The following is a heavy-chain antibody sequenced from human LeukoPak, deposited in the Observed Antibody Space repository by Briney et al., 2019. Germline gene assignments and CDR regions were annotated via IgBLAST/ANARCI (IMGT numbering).Heavy chain of an antibody. Sequence: SGGSLRLSCAASGFTFSSYAMHWVRQAPGKGLEYGSAISSNGGSTYYANSVKGRFTISRDNSKNTLYLQMGSLRAEDMAVYYCARVNSGYYTDYWGQGTLVTVSS. CDR1: GFTFSSYA. V-gene: IGHV3-64*01. CDR2: ISSNGGST. D-gene: IGHD3-22*01. CDR3: ARVNSGYYTDY. J-gene: IGHJ4*02.